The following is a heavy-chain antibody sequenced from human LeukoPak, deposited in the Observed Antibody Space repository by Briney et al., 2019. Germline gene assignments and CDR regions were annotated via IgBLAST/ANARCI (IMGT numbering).Heavy chain of an antibody. CDR1: GFTFSDYY. J-gene: IGHJ5*02. CDR2: ISSSGSTI. D-gene: IGHD6-19*01. Sequence: GGSLRLSCAASGFTFSDYYMSWIRQAPGKGLEWVSYISSSGSTIYYADSVKGRFTISRDNAKNSLYLQMNSLRAEDTAVYYCARAKAVAAPHWFDPWGQGTLVTVSS. V-gene: IGHV3-11*01. CDR3: ARAKAVAAPHWFDP.